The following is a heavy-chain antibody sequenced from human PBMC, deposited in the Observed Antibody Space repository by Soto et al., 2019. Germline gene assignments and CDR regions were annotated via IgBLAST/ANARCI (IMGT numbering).Heavy chain of an antibody. Sequence: SETLSLTCIVSGESISSSSYYWGWVRQPPGKGLEWIGSIYYSGRTYYNPSFKSRVTISIDTSKNQFSLKLSSVTTTDTAVYYCARQRTTVVTQAYFDHWGQGALVTVSS. CDR1: GESISSSSYY. CDR3: ARQRTTVVTQAYFDH. J-gene: IGHJ4*02. CDR2: IYYSGRT. V-gene: IGHV4-39*01. D-gene: IGHD2-21*02.